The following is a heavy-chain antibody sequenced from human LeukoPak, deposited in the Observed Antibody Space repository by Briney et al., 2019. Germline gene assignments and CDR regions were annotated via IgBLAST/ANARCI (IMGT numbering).Heavy chain of an antibody. Sequence: ASVKVSCKVSGYTLTELSMHWVRQAPGKGLEWMGGFDPEDGETIYAQKFQGRVTMTEDTSTDTAYMELSSLRSEDTAVYYCATTGPVGATELYYYGMDVWGQGTTVTVSS. V-gene: IGHV1-24*01. D-gene: IGHD1-26*01. CDR2: FDPEDGET. CDR1: GYTLTELS. CDR3: ATTGPVGATELYYYGMDV. J-gene: IGHJ6*02.